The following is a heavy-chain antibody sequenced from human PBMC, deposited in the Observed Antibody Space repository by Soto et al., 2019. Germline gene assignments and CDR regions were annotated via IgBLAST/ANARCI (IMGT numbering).Heavy chain of an antibody. J-gene: IGHJ4*01. CDR2: ISGSANGT. CDR1: GITLSRYA. V-gene: IGHV3-23*01. Sequence: EGQLLESGGGLVQPGKSLRLSCVASGITLSRYAMAWVRQAPGKGLEWVSVISGSANGTEYADSVKGRFTISRDNSMHTLYLQNGSVSVEESAVYYCVKVYGSPSVFVFLQWGPGTLVTVCS. CDR3: VKVYGSPSVFVFLQ. D-gene: IGHD3-16*02.